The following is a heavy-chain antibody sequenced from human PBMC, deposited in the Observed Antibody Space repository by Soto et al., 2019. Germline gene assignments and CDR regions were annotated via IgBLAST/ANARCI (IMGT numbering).Heavy chain of an antibody. D-gene: IGHD1-26*01. Sequence: EVQLVESGGGLVKPGGSLRLSCAASGFTFSSYSMNWVHQAPGKGLEWVSSFSRSSSYIYYADSVKGRFTISRDNAKNSLYLQMNSLRAEDTAVYYCARDLSGGATFDYWGQGTLVTVSS. CDR1: GFTFSSYS. CDR2: FSRSSSYI. CDR3: ARDLSGGATFDY. V-gene: IGHV3-21*01. J-gene: IGHJ4*02.